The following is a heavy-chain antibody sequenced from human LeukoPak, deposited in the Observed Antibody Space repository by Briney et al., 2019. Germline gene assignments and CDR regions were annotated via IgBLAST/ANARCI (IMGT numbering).Heavy chain of an antibody. CDR2: ISGSGGNT. CDR3: AKDRYYGDYVNYFDY. J-gene: IGHJ4*02. Sequence: PGGSLRLSCAASGFTFSSYAMSWVRQAPGGGLGCVSAISGSGGNTYYADSVKGRFTISRDNSKNTLYLQMNSLRAEDTAVYYCAKDRYYGDYVNYFDYWGQGTLVTVSS. CDR1: GFTFSSYA. D-gene: IGHD4-17*01. V-gene: IGHV3-23*01.